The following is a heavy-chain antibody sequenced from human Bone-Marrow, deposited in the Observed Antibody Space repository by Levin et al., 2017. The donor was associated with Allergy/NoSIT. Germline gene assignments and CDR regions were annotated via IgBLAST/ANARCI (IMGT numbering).Heavy chain of an antibody. CDR3: AREEYNSGSQDY. J-gene: IGHJ4*02. CDR2: INTITEKP. CDR1: AYSFTRYA. Sequence: GESLKISCKASAYSFTRYAMNWVRQAPGQGLEWIGWINTITEKPTYARGFTGRFVLSLDTSVNSAFLQISSLKAEDTAMYYCAREEYNSGSQDYWGQGTLVTVSS. D-gene: IGHD6-6*01. V-gene: IGHV7-4-1*02.